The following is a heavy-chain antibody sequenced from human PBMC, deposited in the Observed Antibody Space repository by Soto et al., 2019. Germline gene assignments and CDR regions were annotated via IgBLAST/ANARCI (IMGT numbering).Heavy chain of an antibody. Sequence: SETLSLTCAVYGGSFSGYYWSWIRQPQGKGLEWIGEINHSGSTNYNPSLKSRVTISVDTSKNQFSLKLSSVTAADTAVYYCARGRGRFDPWGQGTLVTVSS. CDR2: INHSGST. CDR3: ARGRGRFDP. CDR1: GGSFSGYY. J-gene: IGHJ5*02. V-gene: IGHV4-34*01. D-gene: IGHD3-16*01.